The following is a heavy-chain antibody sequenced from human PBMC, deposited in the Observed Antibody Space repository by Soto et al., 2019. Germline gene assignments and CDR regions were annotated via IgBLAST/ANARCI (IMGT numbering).Heavy chain of an antibody. CDR2: IYPGDSDT. V-gene: IGHV5-51*01. Sequence: PGESLKISCKGSGYSFTSYWIGWVRQMPGKGLEWMGIIYPGDSDTRYSPSFQGQVTISADKSISTAYLQWSSLKASDTAMYYYARRFFRPGGGLVYGFDYWGQGTLVTVSS. CDR1: GYSFTSYW. CDR3: ARRFFRPGGGLVYGFDY. D-gene: IGHD3-9*01. J-gene: IGHJ4*02.